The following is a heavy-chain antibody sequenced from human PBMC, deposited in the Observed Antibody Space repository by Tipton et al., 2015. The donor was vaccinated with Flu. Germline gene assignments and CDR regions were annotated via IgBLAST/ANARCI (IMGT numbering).Heavy chain of an antibody. Sequence: TLSLTCTVSGGSISSGSYYWTWIRQPAGKGLEWIGRISSSGTTNYNPSLKTRVAISVDTSKNQFSLRLSSVTAADTAVYYCARQGVTANPPIAFDIWGQGTMVTVSS. CDR3: ARQGVTANPPIAFDI. CDR2: ISSSGTT. V-gene: IGHV4-61*02. CDR1: GGSISSGSYY. J-gene: IGHJ3*02. D-gene: IGHD2-21*02.